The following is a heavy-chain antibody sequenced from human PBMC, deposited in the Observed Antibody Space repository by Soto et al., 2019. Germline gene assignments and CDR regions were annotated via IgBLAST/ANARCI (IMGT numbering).Heavy chain of an antibody. D-gene: IGHD6-13*01. J-gene: IGHJ4*02. Sequence: GVSLRLSCEASAFTFSGFDMHWVRQPTGKGLEWVSSIGTAGDTYYAVSVKGRFTISRDNAKNSLSLQMNSLRAGDMAVYFCAKSQEIGTHFFDSWGQGTQVTVSS. CDR2: IGTAGDT. V-gene: IGHV3-13*01. CDR1: AFTFSGFD. CDR3: AKSQEIGTHFFDS.